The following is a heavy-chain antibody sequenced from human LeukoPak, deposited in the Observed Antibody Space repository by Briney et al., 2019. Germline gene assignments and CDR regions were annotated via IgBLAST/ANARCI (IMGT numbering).Heavy chain of an antibody. D-gene: IGHD7-27*01. CDR3: ARVLTTWGNWYFDL. CDR2: IYTSGTT. CDR1: GASLSSDY. V-gene: IGHV4-4*09. Sequence: SETLSLTCTVSGASLSSDYWSWIRRPPGKELEWIGYIYTSGTTSYNPSLKSRVTMSVDTSKNHVSLNMSSVTAADTAVYYCARVLTTWGNWYFDLWGRGTLVTVSS. J-gene: IGHJ2*01.